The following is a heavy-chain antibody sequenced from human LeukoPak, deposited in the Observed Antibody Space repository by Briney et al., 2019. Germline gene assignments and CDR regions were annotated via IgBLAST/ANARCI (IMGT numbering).Heavy chain of an antibody. J-gene: IGHJ4*02. CDR2: ISGSSSIV. CDR1: GFTFSSFS. D-gene: IGHD3-3*01. V-gene: IGHV3-48*01. Sequence: GGSLRLSCAASGFTFSSFSMNWVRQAPGKGLEWLSYISGSSSIVYYGDSVKGRFTISRDNAKNSLYLQVNSPRAEDTAVYYCARQYYDALSGFYTADFYFDLWGQGTQVTVSS. CDR3: ARQYYDALSGFYTADFYFDL.